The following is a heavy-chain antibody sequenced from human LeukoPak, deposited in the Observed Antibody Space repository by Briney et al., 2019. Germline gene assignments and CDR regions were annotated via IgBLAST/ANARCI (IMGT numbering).Heavy chain of an antibody. CDR2: IIPILGIA. Sequence: SVKVSCKASGGTFSSYAIIWVRQAPGQGLEWMGRIIPILGIANYAQKFQGRVTITADKSTSTAYMELSSLRSEDTAVYYCARLVGYGDYLGWGQGTLVTVSS. J-gene: IGHJ4*02. CDR1: GGTFSSYA. CDR3: ARLVGYGDYLG. D-gene: IGHD4-17*01. V-gene: IGHV1-69*04.